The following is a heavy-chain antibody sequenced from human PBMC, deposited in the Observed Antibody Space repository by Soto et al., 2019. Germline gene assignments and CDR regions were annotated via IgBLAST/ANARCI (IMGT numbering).Heavy chain of an antibody. J-gene: IGHJ4*02. CDR3: AKDMRPDGVWDFDY. CDR1: GFTFSTYT. Sequence: VQLLESGGGLAQPGGSLRLSCAASGFTFSTYTMAWVRQAPGRGPEWVAGVSQDGTAHYEDSVKGRFTISRDNSRDTVYLQMITRRGEDTSVYYWAKDMRPDGVWDFDYWGQGTLVTVSS. D-gene: IGHD4-17*01. CDR2: VSQDGTA. V-gene: IGHV3-23*01.